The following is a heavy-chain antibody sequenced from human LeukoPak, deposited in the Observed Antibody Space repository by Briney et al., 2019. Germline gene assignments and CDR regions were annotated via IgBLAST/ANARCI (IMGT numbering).Heavy chain of an antibody. Sequence: PGGSLRLSCSASGFTFSSYAMHWVRQAPGRGLEYVSAISSNGGSTYYADSVKGRFTISRDNSKNTLYLQMSSLRAEDTAVYYCVKDKNGRSQYFDYWGQGTLVTVSS. J-gene: IGHJ4*02. V-gene: IGHV3-64D*06. CDR2: ISSNGGST. D-gene: IGHD2-15*01. CDR1: GFTFSSYA. CDR3: VKDKNGRSQYFDY.